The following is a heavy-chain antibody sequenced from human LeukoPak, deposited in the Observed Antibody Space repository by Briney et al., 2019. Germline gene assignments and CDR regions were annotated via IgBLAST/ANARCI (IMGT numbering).Heavy chain of an antibody. J-gene: IGHJ1*01. CDR1: GFTFSSYA. CDR2: ISGSGGST. CDR3: AKGVELWLMTEYFQH. Sequence: PGGSLRLSCAASGFTFSSYAMSWVRQAPGKGLGWVSAISGSGGSTYYADSVKGRFTISRDNSKNTLYLQMNSLRAEDTAVYYCAKGVELWLMTEYFQHWGQGTLVTVSS. V-gene: IGHV3-23*01. D-gene: IGHD5-18*01.